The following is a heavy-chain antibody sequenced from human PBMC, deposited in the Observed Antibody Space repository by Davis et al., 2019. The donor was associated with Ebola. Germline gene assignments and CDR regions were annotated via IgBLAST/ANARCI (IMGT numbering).Heavy chain of an antibody. D-gene: IGHD3-16*02. CDR1: GYSISSGYY. Sequence: GSLRLSCTVSGYSISSGYYWGWFRQPPGKGLEWIGSIYHSGSTYYNPSLKSRVTISVDTSKNQFSLKLSSVTAADTAVYYCARDIGAFDIGCQGTMVTVSS. CDR3: ARDIGAFDI. CDR2: IYHSGST. V-gene: IGHV4-38-2*02. J-gene: IGHJ3*02.